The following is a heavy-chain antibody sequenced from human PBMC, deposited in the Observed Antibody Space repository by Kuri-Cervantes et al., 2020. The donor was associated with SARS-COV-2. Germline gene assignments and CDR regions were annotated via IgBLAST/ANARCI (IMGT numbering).Heavy chain of an antibody. D-gene: IGHD3-3*01. Sequence: GSLRLSCAVSGGSISSGGYYWGWIRQPPGKGLEWIGSIYYSGSTYYNPSLKSRVTISVDTSKNQFSLKLSSVTAADTAVYYCARQMMSSITIFGVVITRNWFDPWGQGTLVTVSS. CDR3: ARQMMSSITIFGVVITRNWFDP. J-gene: IGHJ5*02. CDR2: IYYSGST. V-gene: IGHV4-39*01. CDR1: GGSISSGGYY.